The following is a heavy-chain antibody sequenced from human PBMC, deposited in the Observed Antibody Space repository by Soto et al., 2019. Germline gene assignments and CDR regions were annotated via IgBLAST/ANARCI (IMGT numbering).Heavy chain of an antibody. Sequence: SETLSLTCAVYGGSFSGYYWSWIRQPPGKGLEWIGEINHSGSTNYNPSLKSRVTISVDTSKNQFSLKLSSVTAADTAVYYCARGRRPVAGTWADYYYYYGMDVWGQGTTVTVSS. J-gene: IGHJ6*02. D-gene: IGHD6-19*01. V-gene: IGHV4-34*01. CDR2: INHSGST. CDR1: GGSFSGYY. CDR3: ARGRRPVAGTWADYYYYYGMDV.